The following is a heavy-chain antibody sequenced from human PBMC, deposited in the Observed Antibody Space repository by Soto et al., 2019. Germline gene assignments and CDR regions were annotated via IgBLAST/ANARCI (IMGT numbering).Heavy chain of an antibody. J-gene: IGHJ3*02. CDR3: ARPVVRFGELPHAFDI. V-gene: IGHV4-39*01. D-gene: IGHD3-10*01. Sequence: QLQLQESGPGLVKPSETLSLTCTVSGGSISSSSYYWGWIRQPPGKGLEWIGSIYYSGSTYYNPSLKSRVTISVDTSKNQFSLKLSSVTAADTAVYYCARPVVRFGELPHAFDIWGQGTMVTVSS. CDR1: GGSISSSSYY. CDR2: IYYSGST.